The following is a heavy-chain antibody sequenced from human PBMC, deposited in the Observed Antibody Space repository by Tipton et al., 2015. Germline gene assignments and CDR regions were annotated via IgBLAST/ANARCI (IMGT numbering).Heavy chain of an antibody. CDR3: ARDLEHGMDV. CDR2: IYYSGST. CDR1: GGSFSDYY. V-gene: IGHV4-59*01. D-gene: IGHD5-24*01. J-gene: IGHJ6*02. Sequence: TLSLTCTVSGGSFSDYYWSWIRQSPGEGLEWIGYIYYSGSTNYNPSLRSRVTISLDTSKNQFSLKLSSVTAADTAVYYCARDLEHGMDVWGQGTTVTVSS.